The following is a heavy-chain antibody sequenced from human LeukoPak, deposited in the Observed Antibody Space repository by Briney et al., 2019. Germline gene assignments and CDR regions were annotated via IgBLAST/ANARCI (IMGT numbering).Heavy chain of an antibody. J-gene: IGHJ4*02. D-gene: IGHD6-19*01. Sequence: ASVTLSCTASGGTFSSYAISWVRQAPAQGLEWMWVVIPIFGTANYAQKFHGRVTITADESTSTAYMELSSLRSEDTAVYYCARGVGRQQWLVPFDYWGQGTLVTVSS. V-gene: IGHV1-69*13. CDR2: VIPIFGTA. CDR1: GGTFSSYA. CDR3: ARGVGRQQWLVPFDY.